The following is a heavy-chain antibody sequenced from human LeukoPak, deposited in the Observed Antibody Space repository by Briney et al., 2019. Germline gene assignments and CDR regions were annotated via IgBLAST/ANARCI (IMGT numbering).Heavy chain of an antibody. D-gene: IGHD2-2*02. CDR2: INPNSGGT. J-gene: IGHJ4*02. Sequence: ASVKVSCKASGYTFTGYYMHWVRQAPGQGLEWMGWINPNSGGTNYAQKFQGRVTMTRDTSISTAYMELSRLRSDDTAVYYCARDGGPIVVVPAAIEFRDYWGQGTLVTVSS. CDR3: ARDGGPIVVVPAAIEFRDY. CDR1: GYTFTGYY. V-gene: IGHV1-2*02.